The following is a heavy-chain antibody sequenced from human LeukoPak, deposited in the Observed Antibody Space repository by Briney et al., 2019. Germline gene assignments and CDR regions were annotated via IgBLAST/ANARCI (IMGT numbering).Heavy chain of an antibody. J-gene: IGHJ5*02. CDR1: GYTFTSYD. V-gene: IGHV1-8*01. Sequence: ASVKVSCKASGYTFTSYDINWVRQATGQGLEWMGWMNPNSGNTGYAQKFHGRVTMTRNTSISTAYMELSSLRYKVTAVDYTERGMVTMIVVDIYNWFDPWGQGTLVTVSS. D-gene: IGHD3-22*01. CDR2: MNPNSGNT. CDR3: ERGMVTMIVVDIYNWFDP.